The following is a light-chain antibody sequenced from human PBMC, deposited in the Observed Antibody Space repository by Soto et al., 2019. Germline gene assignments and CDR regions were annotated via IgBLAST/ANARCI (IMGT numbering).Light chain of an antibody. Sequence: DIQMAQSPSTLSASVGDRGTITCRASQSISKWVAWYQQKPGKAPKVLIYDASSLESGVPSRFSGSGSGTEFTLTISSLQPDDFATYYCQQYNSNGLFTVGPGTKVDIK. CDR3: QQYNSNGLFT. CDR2: DAS. CDR1: QSISKW. V-gene: IGKV1-5*01. J-gene: IGKJ3*01.